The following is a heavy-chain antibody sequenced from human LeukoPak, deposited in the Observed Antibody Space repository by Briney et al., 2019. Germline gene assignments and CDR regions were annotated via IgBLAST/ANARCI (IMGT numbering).Heavy chain of an antibody. CDR2: ISGSGGGT. J-gene: IGHJ4*02. CDR1: GLTFSTYG. D-gene: IGHD6-13*01. Sequence: GGSLRLSCAASGLTFSTYGMSWVSQEAGKGLEWVSAISGSGGGTYFAASVKGRFTISRDNSKNTLFLQMDSLRADDTAVYYCAKHSSSWHYFDYWGQGTLVTVSS. CDR3: AKHSSSWHYFDY. V-gene: IGHV3-23*01.